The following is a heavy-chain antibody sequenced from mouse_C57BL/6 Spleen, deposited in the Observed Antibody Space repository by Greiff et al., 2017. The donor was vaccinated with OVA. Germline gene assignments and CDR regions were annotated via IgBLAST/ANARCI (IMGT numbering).Heavy chain of an antibody. Sequence: EVKVVESEGGLVQPGSSMKLSCTASGFTFSDYYMAWVRQVPEKGLEWVANINYDGSSTYYLDSLKSRFIISRDNAKNILYLQMSSLKSEDTATYYCARDGGLLKYFDVWGTGTTVTVSS. CDR1: GFTFSDYY. J-gene: IGHJ1*03. CDR2: INYDGSST. V-gene: IGHV5-16*01. D-gene: IGHD2-3*01. CDR3: ARDGGLLKYFDV.